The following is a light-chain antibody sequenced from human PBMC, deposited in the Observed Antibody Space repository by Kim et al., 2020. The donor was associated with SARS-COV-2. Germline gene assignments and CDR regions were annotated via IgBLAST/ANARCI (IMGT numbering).Light chain of an antibody. CDR2: YDG. CDR1: NIGSKS. V-gene: IGLV3-21*01. J-gene: IGLJ3*02. CDR3: QVWDSSSDHWV. Sequence: APGKTARITCGGNNIGSKSVHWYQLKSGQAPVLFVYYDGQRPSGIPERFSGSNSGYTAALTISRVETGDEADYYCQVWDSSSDHWVFGGGTQLTVL.